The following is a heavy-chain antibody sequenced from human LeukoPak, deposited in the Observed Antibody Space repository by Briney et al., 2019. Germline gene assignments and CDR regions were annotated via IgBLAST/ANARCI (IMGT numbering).Heavy chain of an antibody. Sequence: GASVKVSCKASGYTFTDYYMHRVRQAPGQRFEWMGWINPNDGDTNYAQKFQGRVTMTRDTSISTAHMEVSRLRSDDTAVYYCARANFLYCSSSTCLFDYWGQGTLVTVSS. CDR1: GYTFTDYY. D-gene: IGHD2-2*01. CDR2: INPNDGDT. J-gene: IGHJ4*02. V-gene: IGHV1-2*02. CDR3: ARANFLYCSSSTCLFDY.